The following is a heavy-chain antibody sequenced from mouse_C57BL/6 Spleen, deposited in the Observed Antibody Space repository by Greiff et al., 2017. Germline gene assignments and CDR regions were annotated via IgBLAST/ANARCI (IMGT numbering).Heavy chain of an antibody. CDR3: ARDRDYYGSRGNFDV. V-gene: IGHV3-6*01. CDR2: ISYDGSN. CDR1: GYSITSGYY. Sequence: EVHLVESGPGLVKPSQSLSLTCSVTGYSITSGYYWNWIRQFPGNKLEWMGYISYDGSNNYNPSLKNRISITRDTSKNQFFLKLNSVTTEDTATYYCARDRDYYGSRGNFDVWGTGTTVTVSS. D-gene: IGHD1-1*01. J-gene: IGHJ1*03.